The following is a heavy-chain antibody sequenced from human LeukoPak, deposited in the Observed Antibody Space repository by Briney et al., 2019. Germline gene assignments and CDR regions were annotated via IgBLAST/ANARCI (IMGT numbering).Heavy chain of an antibody. D-gene: IGHD3-16*01. V-gene: IGHV1-8*01. Sequence: ASVKVSCKASGYTFTSYDINWVRQATGQGLEWMGWMNPNSGNTGYAQKFQGRVTMTRNTSISTAYMELSSLRSEDTAVYYCARGSFGYDYVGYWGQGTLVTVSS. CDR2: MNPNSGNT. J-gene: IGHJ4*02. CDR1: GYTFTSYD. CDR3: ARGSFGYDYVGY.